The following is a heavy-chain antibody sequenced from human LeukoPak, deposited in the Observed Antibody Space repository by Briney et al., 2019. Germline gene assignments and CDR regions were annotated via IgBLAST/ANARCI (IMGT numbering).Heavy chain of an antibody. CDR1: GFTFSSYW. Sequence: GGSLRLSCAASGFTFSSYWMSWVRQAPGKGLEWVANIKQDGSEKYYVDSVKGRFTISRDNAKNPLYLQMNSLRAEDTAVYYCAREDGDYNVYYGMDVWGQGTTVTVSS. J-gene: IGHJ6*02. D-gene: IGHD4-17*01. CDR2: IKQDGSEK. V-gene: IGHV3-7*03. CDR3: AREDGDYNVYYGMDV.